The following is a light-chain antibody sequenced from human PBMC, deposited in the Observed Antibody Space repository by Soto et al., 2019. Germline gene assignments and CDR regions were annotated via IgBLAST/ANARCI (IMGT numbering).Light chain of an antibody. CDR1: QGISSY. V-gene: IGKV1-8*01. CDR3: QQYYSYPLT. J-gene: IGKJ1*01. Sequence: IQMTQSPSSLSASTGDRVTITCRASQGISSYLAWYQQKPGKAPKLLIYAASTLQSGVPSRFSGSGSGTDFTLTISCLQSEDFATYYCQQYYSYPLTFGQGTKVEIK. CDR2: AAS.